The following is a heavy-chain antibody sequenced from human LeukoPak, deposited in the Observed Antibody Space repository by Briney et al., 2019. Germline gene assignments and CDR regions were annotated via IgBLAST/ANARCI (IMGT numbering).Heavy chain of an antibody. CDR2: IKPDGSEK. CDR1: GFTFSNYW. CDR3: ARENYFDY. Sequence: GGSLRLSCAASGFTFSNYWMTWVRQAPGKGLEWVANIKPDGSEKNYGDSVRGRFTISRDNARNSLSLQMNSLRVEDTAVYYCARENYFDYWGQGTLVTVSS. V-gene: IGHV3-7*04. J-gene: IGHJ4*02.